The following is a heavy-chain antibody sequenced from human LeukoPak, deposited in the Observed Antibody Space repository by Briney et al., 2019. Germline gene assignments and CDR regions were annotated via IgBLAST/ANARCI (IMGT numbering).Heavy chain of an antibody. CDR1: GFTFSSYG. J-gene: IGHJ4*02. V-gene: IGHV3-23*01. D-gene: IGHD4-17*01. Sequence: GGSLRLSCAASGFTFSSYGMSWVRQAPGKGLEWVSAISGSGGSTYYADSVKGRFTISRDNSKNTLYLQMTSLRAEDTAVYYCAKDYGDYASYFDYWGQGTLVTVSS. CDR3: AKDYGDYASYFDY. CDR2: ISGSGGST.